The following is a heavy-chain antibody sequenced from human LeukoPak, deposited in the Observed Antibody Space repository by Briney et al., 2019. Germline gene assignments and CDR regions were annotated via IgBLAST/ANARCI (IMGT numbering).Heavy chain of an antibody. D-gene: IGHD3-10*01. CDR2: IYSGGST. CDR3: ARGKTSDDIIEDAFDL. V-gene: IGHV3-66*01. J-gene: IGHJ3*01. Sequence: GGSLRLSCAASGFSVSTNYMTWVRQAPGKGLEWVSIIYSGGSTYYADSVRGRFIISRENSNNEVVLQMNSLRADDTALYYCARGKTSDDIIEDAFDLWGRGTMVTVSS. CDR1: GFSVSTNY.